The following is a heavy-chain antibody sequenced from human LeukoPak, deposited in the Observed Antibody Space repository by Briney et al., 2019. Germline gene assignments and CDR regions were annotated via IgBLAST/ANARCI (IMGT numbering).Heavy chain of an antibody. J-gene: IGHJ3*02. D-gene: IGHD4-17*01. Sequence: PSETLSLTCTVSGGSISSYYWSWIRQPPGKGLEWIGYIYYSGSTNYNPSLKSRVTISVDTSKNQFSPKLSSVTAADTAVYYCARPYDYGVHDAFDIWGQGTMVTVSS. CDR1: GGSISSYY. V-gene: IGHV4-59*01. CDR3: ARPYDYGVHDAFDI. CDR2: IYYSGST.